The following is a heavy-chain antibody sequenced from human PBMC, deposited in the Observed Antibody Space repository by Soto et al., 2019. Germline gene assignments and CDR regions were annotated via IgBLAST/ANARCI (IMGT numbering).Heavy chain of an antibody. CDR3: AKDNRGDWNYDRNFYNWFDP. Sequence: GGSLRLSCAASGFTFDDYAMHWVRQAPGKGLEWVSGISWNSGSIGYADSVKGRFTISRDNAKNSLYLQMNSLRAEDTALYYCAKDNRGDWNYDRNFYNWFDPWGQGTLVTVSS. J-gene: IGHJ5*02. D-gene: IGHD1-7*01. CDR1: GFTFDDYA. CDR2: ISWNSGSI. V-gene: IGHV3-9*01.